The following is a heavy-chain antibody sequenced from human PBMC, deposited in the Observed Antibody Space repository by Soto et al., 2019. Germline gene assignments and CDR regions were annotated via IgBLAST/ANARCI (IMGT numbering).Heavy chain of an antibody. Sequence: SETLSLTCAVSGGSISSSNWWSWVRQPPGKGLEWIGDIYHSGSTNYNPSLKSRVTISVDKSKNQFSLKLSSVTAADTAVYYCARDYVGVSRCSGTSCYHFAYWAQGTLDTGSA. CDR3: ARDYVGVSRCSGTSCYHFAY. CDR1: GGSISSSNW. V-gene: IGHV4-4*02. CDR2: IYHSGST. J-gene: IGHJ4*02. D-gene: IGHD2-2*01.